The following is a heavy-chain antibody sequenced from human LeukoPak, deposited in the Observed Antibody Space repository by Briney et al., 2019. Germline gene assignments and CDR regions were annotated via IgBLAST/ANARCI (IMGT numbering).Heavy chain of an antibody. Sequence: GESLKISCKGSGYSFTTYWIGWVRQMPGKGLEWMGIIYPGDSDSRYSPSFQGQVTISADKSINTAYLQWSSLKASDTAIYCCARQALGGYNDYWGQGTLVTVSS. D-gene: IGHD5-24*01. J-gene: IGHJ4*02. CDR2: IYPGDSDS. V-gene: IGHV5-51*01. CDR3: ARQALGGYNDY. CDR1: GYSFTTYW.